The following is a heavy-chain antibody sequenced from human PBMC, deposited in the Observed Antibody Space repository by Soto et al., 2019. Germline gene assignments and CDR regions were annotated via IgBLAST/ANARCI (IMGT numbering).Heavy chain of an antibody. Sequence: QLQLQESGPGQLKPSETLSLTCSVSXGSXXXXXXXXXXXXXXXGTGLGWIASINNNAKTYYSPSLKSRLTISVXXSKNQFSXXXXXXXXXXTAVYYCARDRYGGFDYWGLGTLVTVSS. CDR2: INNNAKT. CDR3: ARDRYGGFDY. V-gene: IGHV4-39*02. D-gene: IGHD3-9*01. CDR1: XGSXXXXXXX. J-gene: IGHJ4*02.